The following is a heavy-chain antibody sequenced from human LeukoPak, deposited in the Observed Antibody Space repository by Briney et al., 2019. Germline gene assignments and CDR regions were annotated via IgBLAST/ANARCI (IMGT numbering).Heavy chain of an antibody. CDR3: ARGSYYYDSSGRFDY. Sequence: PSETLSLTCVVSGGSISSGYYWGWIRQPPGKGLEWIGSIYHSGSTYYNPSLKSRVTISVDTSKNQFSLKLSSVTAADTAVYYCARGSYYYDSSGRFDYWGQGTLVTVSS. D-gene: IGHD3-22*01. CDR2: IYHSGST. J-gene: IGHJ4*02. V-gene: IGHV4-38-2*01. CDR1: GGSISSGYY.